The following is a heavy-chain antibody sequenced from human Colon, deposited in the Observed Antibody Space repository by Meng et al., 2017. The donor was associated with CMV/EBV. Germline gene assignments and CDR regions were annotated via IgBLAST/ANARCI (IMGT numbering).Heavy chain of an antibody. CDR1: GFTFSNYW. CDR3: ARDRDHIPQDGYYDMDV. J-gene: IGHJ6*02. V-gene: IGHV3-7*01. CDR2: IRQDESEK. Sequence: GESLKISCAASGFTFSNYWMSWVRQAPGKGLEWVANIRQDESEKYYVDSVKGRFTNSRDNAKNSVYLQMNSLRPEDTAVYYCARDRDHIPQDGYYDMDVWGQGTTVTVSS. D-gene: IGHD2-21*01.